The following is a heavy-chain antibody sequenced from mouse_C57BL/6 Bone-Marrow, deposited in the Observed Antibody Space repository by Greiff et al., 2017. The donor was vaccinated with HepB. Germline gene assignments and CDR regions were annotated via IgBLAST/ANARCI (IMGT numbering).Heavy chain of an antibody. CDR3: ARKGAIYYGNYGGFDY. V-gene: IGHV1-59*01. CDR2: IDPSDSYT. CDR1: GYTFTSYW. J-gene: IGHJ2*01. D-gene: IGHD2-1*01. Sequence: LQQPGAELVRPGTSVKLSCKASGYTFTSYWMHWVKQRPGQGLEWIGVIDPSDSYTNYNQKFKGKATLTVDTSSSTAYMQLSSLTSEDSAVYYCARKGAIYYGNYGGFDYWGQGTTLTVSS.